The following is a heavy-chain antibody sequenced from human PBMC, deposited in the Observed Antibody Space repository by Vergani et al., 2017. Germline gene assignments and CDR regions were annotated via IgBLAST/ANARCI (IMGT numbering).Heavy chain of an antibody. J-gene: IGHJ2*01. CDR3: ARVGHLVAVTGEGPSLDL. V-gene: IGHV4-34*02. CDR2: INNDGHT. Sequence: QVQLQQWGAGVVKPSGTLSLTCAVFGESFSSFYWSWIRQPPGKGLEWIGEINNDGHTNYNPSLESRVTVSRDTAKNQFSLNLMSVTAADTAMYYCARVGHLVAVTGEGPSLDLWGRGTLVTVSS. D-gene: IGHD2-21*02. CDR1: GESFSSFY.